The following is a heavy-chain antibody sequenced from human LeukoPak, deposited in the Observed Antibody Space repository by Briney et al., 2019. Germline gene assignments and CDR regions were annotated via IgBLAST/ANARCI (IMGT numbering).Heavy chain of an antibody. J-gene: IGHJ4*02. CDR3: ASLAAAAGTSESLIDY. V-gene: IGHV3-23*01. CDR2: ISGSGGST. CDR1: GFSFSNFA. D-gene: IGHD6-13*01. Sequence: QPGGSLRLSCEVSGFSFSNFAMSWVRQAAGKGLEWVSAISGSGGSTYYAGSVQGRFTISRDNSKNTLYLQMNSLRAEDTAVYYCASLAAAAGTSESLIDYWGQGTLVTVSS.